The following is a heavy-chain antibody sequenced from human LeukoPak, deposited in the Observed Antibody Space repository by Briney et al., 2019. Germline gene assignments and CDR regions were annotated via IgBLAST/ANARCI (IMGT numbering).Heavy chain of an antibody. CDR2: IYSGGST. Sequence: QAGGSLRLSCAASGFTVSSNYMSWVRQAPGKGLEWVSVIYSGGSTYYADSVKGRFTISRDNAKNSLYLQMNSLRAEDTAVYYCARDWDCSSTHCYGALGYWGQGTLVTVSS. CDR1: GFTVSSNY. CDR3: ARDWDCSSTHCYGALGY. J-gene: IGHJ4*02. D-gene: IGHD2-2*01. V-gene: IGHV3-66*01.